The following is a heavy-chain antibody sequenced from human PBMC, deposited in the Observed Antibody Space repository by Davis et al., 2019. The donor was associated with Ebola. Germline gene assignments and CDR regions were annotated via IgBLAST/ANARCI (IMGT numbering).Heavy chain of an antibody. D-gene: IGHD3-9*01. CDR1: GYTFTSYG. CDR2: ISGFNTNT. CDR3: ARAPNYDVLTGTSSYYFDY. Sequence: ASVTVSCQSSGYTFTSYGLVWVRQAPGLGLEWMGWISGFNTNTNFAQKFQGRVTVSKDTSTNTAYMDLRSLTSDDTALYYCARAPNYDVLTGTSSYYFDYWGQGTLVTVSS. J-gene: IGHJ4*02. V-gene: IGHV1-18*04.